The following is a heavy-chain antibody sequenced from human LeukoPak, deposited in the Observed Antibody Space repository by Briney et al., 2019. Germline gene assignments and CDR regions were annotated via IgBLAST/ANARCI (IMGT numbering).Heavy chain of an antibody. V-gene: IGHV1-69*01. CDR3: AREAPREYYYDSSGLGYFDY. CDR2: IIPIFGTA. J-gene: IGHJ4*02. Sequence: SVKVSCKASGGTFSSCAISWVRQASGQGLEWMGGIIPIFGTANYAQKFQGRVTITADESTSTAYMELSSLRSEDTAVYYCAREAPREYYYDSSGLGYFDYWGQGTLVTVSS. D-gene: IGHD3-22*01. CDR1: GGTFSSCA.